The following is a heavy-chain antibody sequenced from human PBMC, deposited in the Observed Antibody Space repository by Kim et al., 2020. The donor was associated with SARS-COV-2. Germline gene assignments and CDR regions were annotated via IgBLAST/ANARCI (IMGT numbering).Heavy chain of an antibody. J-gene: IGHJ4*02. V-gene: IGHV3-48*02. CDR1: GFTFSSYS. Sequence: GGSLRLSCAASGFTFSSYSMNWVRQAPGKGLEWVSHISTSGTTMYYADSVKGRFTISRDNAKNSLCLQMNSLRDEDTGVYYCARGRSGLYTDYWGQGALVTVSS. CDR2: ISTSGTTM. CDR3: ARGRSGLYTDY. D-gene: IGHD2-15*01.